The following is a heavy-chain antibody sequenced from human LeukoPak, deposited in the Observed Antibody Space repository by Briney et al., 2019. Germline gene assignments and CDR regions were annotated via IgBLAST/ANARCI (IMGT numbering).Heavy chain of an antibody. J-gene: IGHJ4*02. CDR2: INPSGGST. V-gene: IGHV1-46*01. CDR1: GYTFTGYY. Sequence: GASVKVSCKASGYTFTGYYMHWVRQAPGQGVEWMGIINPSGGSTSYAQKFQGRVTMTRDTSTSTVYMELSSLRSEDTAVYYCATSMIVVVKLDYWGQGTLVTVSS. D-gene: IGHD3-22*01. CDR3: ATSMIVVVKLDY.